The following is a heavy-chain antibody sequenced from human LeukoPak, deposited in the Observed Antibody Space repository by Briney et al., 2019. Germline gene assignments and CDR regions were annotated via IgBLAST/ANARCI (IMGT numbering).Heavy chain of an antibody. CDR3: VREWYSAMY. Sequence: PGGSLRLSCAASGFTFSSFWMHWVRQAPGKGLVWVSVINSDGYSTNYADSVKGRFTISRDNSKNTLHLQMSSLRPDDTAVYYCVREWYSAMYWGQGTLVTVSS. CDR1: GFTFSSFW. D-gene: IGHD1-1*01. V-gene: IGHV3-74*01. CDR2: INSDGYST. J-gene: IGHJ4*02.